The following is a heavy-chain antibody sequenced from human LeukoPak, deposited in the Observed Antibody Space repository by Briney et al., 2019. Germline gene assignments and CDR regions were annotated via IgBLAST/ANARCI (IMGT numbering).Heavy chain of an antibody. Sequence: GGSLRLSCAASGFTFSSYGMHGVRQAPGKGLEWVAVIWYDGSNKYYADSVKGRFTISRDNSKNTLYLQMNSLRAEDTAVYYCAREGGQLWSPYYYYGMDVWGKGTTVTVSS. J-gene: IGHJ6*04. CDR2: IWYDGSNK. D-gene: IGHD5-18*01. CDR1: GFTFSSYG. CDR3: AREGGQLWSPYYYYGMDV. V-gene: IGHV3-33*01.